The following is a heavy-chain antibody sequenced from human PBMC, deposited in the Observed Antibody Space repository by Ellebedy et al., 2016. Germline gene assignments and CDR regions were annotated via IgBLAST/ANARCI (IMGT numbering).Heavy chain of an antibody. D-gene: IGHD1-26*01. Sequence: SLKISCAASGFTFDDYAMHWVRQAPGKGLEWVSGISWNSGSIGYADSVKGRFTISRDNAKNSLYLQMNSLRAEDTALYYCARVRGSQSFDYWGQGTLVTVSS. CDR3: ARVRGSQSFDY. CDR1: GFTFDDYA. CDR2: ISWNSGSI. V-gene: IGHV3-9*01. J-gene: IGHJ4*02.